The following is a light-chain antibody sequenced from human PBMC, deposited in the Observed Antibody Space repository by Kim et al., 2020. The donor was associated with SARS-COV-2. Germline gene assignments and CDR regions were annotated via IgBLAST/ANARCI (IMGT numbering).Light chain of an antibody. V-gene: IGKV3-15*01. CDR3: RQYDNWPRT. CDR2: GAS. J-gene: IGKJ1*01. Sequence: EIVLTQSPATLSVSPGERATLSCRASQSVLTNLAWYQQKPGQAPRLLIYGASTRATGIPASFSGSGSGTEFTLTISSLQSEDFVIYYCRQYDNWPRTFGHGTKVDIK. CDR1: QSVLTN.